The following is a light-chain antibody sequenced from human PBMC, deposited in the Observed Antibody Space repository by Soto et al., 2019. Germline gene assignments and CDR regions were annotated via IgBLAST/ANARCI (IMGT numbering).Light chain of an antibody. CDR1: SSNIGAGYG. CDR3: QSYDSSLSGWRV. CDR2: GNS. Sequence: QSVLTQPPSVSGAPGQRVTISCTGNSSNIGAGYGVHWYQQLPGTAPKLLIYGNSNRPSGVPDRFSGSKSGTSASLAITGLQVEDEADYYCQSYDSSLSGWRVFGGWTKLTVL. V-gene: IGLV1-40*01. J-gene: IGLJ2*01.